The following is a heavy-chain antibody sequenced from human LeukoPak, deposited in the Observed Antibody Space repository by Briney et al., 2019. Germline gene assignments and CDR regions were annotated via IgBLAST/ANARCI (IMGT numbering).Heavy chain of an antibody. CDR1: GFTFSGYW. Sequence: PGGSLRLSCAASGFTFSGYWMHWVRQAPGKGLEWVSSISSSSSYIYYADSVKGRFTISRDNSKNTLYLQMNSLRAEDTAVYYCAKDFNYGDYVEYFQHWGQGTLVTVSS. V-gene: IGHV3-21*01. CDR3: AKDFNYGDYVEYFQH. CDR2: ISSSSSYI. D-gene: IGHD4-17*01. J-gene: IGHJ1*01.